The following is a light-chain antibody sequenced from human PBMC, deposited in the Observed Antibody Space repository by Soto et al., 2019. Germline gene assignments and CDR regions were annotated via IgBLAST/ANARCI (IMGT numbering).Light chain of an antibody. J-gene: IGKJ1*01. CDR3: QQYSNWPPWT. CDR1: QSVSSN. CDR2: GAS. Sequence: IQMTQSPATLSVSPGERATLSCRASQSVSSNLAWYQQKPGQAPRLLIYGASTRATGIPARFSGSGSGTEFTLTISSLQSEDFAVYYCQQYSNWPPWTFGQGTKVDIK. V-gene: IGKV3-15*01.